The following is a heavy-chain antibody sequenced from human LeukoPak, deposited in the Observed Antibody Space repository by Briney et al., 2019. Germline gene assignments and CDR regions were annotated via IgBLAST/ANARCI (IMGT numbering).Heavy chain of an antibody. CDR3: ARDPEGGSSWSNWFDP. J-gene: IGHJ5*02. CDR1: GYTFTGYY. Sequence: ASVKVSCKASGYTFTGYYMHWVRQAPGQGLEWMGWINPNSGGTNYAQKFQGRVTMTRDTSISTAYMELSRLRSDDTAVYYCARDPEGGSSWSNWFDPWGQGTLVTVSS. CDR2: INPNSGGT. V-gene: IGHV1-2*02. D-gene: IGHD6-13*01.